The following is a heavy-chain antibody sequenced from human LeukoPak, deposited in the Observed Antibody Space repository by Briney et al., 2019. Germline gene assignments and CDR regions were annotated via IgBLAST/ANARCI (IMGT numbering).Heavy chain of an antibody. CDR2: INHSGST. D-gene: IGHD6-19*01. CDR3: ASILEPSGIAVAGTVAV. Sequence: PSETLSLTCAVYGGSFSGYYWSWIRQPPGKGLEWIGEINHSGSTNYNPSLKSRVTISVDTSKNQFSLKLSSVTAADTAVYYCASILEPSGIAVAGTVAVWGQGTTVTVSS. V-gene: IGHV4-34*01. J-gene: IGHJ6*02. CDR1: GGSFSGYY.